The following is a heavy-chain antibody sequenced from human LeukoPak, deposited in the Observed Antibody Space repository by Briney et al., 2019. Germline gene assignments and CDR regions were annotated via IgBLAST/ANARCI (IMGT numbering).Heavy chain of an antibody. Sequence: GGSLRLSCAASGFTFSSYAMTWVRQAPGKGLEWISSISDGGLSTYYADSVKGRFTISRDNPKNTLSLQMNSLRDEDWAVYYCAKGPRAGTSYFFDHWGQGTLVTVSS. CDR2: ISDGGLST. J-gene: IGHJ4*02. D-gene: IGHD1-1*01. CDR1: GFTFSSYA. V-gene: IGHV3-23*01. CDR3: AKGPRAGTSYFFDH.